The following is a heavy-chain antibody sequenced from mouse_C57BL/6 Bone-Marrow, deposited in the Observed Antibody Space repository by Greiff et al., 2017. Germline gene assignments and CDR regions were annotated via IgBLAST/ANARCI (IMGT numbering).Heavy chain of an antibody. J-gene: IGHJ2*01. CDR3: ARRGVWFFLDY. Sequence: QVQLQQPGAELVKPGASVKLSCKASGYTFTSYWMQWVKQRPGQGLEWIGEIDPSDSYINSNQKFKGKATLTVDTSSSTAYMQISSLTSEDSAVYYCARRGVWFFLDYWGQGTTLTVSS. CDR2: IDPSDSYI. V-gene: IGHV1-50*01. D-gene: IGHD2-10*02. CDR1: GYTFTSYW.